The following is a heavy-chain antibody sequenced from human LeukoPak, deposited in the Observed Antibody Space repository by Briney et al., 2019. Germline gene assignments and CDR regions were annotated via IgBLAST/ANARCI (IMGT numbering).Heavy chain of an antibody. CDR3: ARDVDCSGGSCYDY. D-gene: IGHD2-15*01. V-gene: IGHV4-59*01. CDR1: GGSISSYY. Sequence: SETLSLTCTVSGGSISSYYWSWIRQPPGKGLEWTGYIYYSGSTNYNPSLKSRVTISVDTSKNQFSLKLSSVTAADTAVYYCARDVDCSGGSCYDYWGQGTLVTVSS. J-gene: IGHJ4*02. CDR2: IYYSGST.